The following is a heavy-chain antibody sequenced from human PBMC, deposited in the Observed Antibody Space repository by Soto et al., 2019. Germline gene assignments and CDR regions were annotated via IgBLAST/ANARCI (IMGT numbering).Heavy chain of an antibody. Sequence: SETLSLTCTVAGGSIIRYCWSWIRQPPGKGLEWIGYIYYSGSTNYNPSLKSRVTISVDTSKNQFSLKLSSVTAADTAVYYCASLNHDILTGYSNYYYYGMDVWGQGTTVT. CDR3: ASLNHDILTGYSNYYYYGMDV. CDR2: IYYSGST. J-gene: IGHJ6*02. V-gene: IGHV4-59*08. CDR1: GGSIIRYC. D-gene: IGHD3-9*01.